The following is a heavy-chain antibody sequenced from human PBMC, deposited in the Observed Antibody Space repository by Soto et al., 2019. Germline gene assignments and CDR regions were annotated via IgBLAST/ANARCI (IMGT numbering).Heavy chain of an antibody. V-gene: IGHV3-7*05. Sequence: VQLVESGGGLVQPGGSLRLSCEGSGFTFSRYWMSWVRQAPGKGPAWVAAIKEDGSQKSYVDSVGGRFTISRDNANNSLSLQRSSRRVEDTAVYYCAREAYWGQGTLVTVSS. CDR1: GFTFSRYW. CDR2: IKEDGSQK. CDR3: AREAY. J-gene: IGHJ4*02.